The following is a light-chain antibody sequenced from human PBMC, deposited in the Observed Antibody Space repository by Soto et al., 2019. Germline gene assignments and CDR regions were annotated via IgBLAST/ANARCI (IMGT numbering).Light chain of an antibody. J-gene: IGLJ1*01. CDR1: SSDVGGYNY. V-gene: IGLV2-14*01. CDR3: SLYRRSSSPDLPV. CDR2: DVS. Sequence: QSALTQPASVSGSPGQSITISCTGTSSDVGGYNYVSWYQQHPGKAPKLMIYDVSNRPSGVSNRFSGSKSGNTASLTISGLQAEDEADYYCSLYRRSSSPDLPVFATGP.